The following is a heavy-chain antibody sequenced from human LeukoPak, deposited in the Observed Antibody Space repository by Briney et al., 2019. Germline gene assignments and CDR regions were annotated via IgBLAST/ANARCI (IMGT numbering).Heavy chain of an antibody. CDR3: VSSYGGYVLDY. CDR1: GGSISSYS. V-gene: IGHV4-59*01. J-gene: IGHJ4*02. CDR2: VYHSGSI. D-gene: IGHD5-12*01. Sequence: PSGTLSLTCTVSGGSISSYSWNWIRQSPGKGLEWIGRVYHSGSINYNPSLKSRVTISVDTSKNQFSLNLSSVTAADTAVYYCVSSYGGYVLDYWGQGTLVIVSS.